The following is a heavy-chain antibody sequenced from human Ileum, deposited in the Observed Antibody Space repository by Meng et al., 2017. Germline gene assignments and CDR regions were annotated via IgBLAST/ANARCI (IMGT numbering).Heavy chain of an antibody. V-gene: IGHV4-4*02. D-gene: IGHD2-15*01. CDR3: VNYCSGGKCSPNEKTQH. J-gene: IGHJ1*01. CDR1: GGSFSSGNW. Sequence: QMQLQESGPGLVKPSGTLSLTCGVSGGSFSSGNWWGWVRQPPGKGLEWIGEIVHTGNTNYNPSLQSRVSLSIDKSKNQFSLKVISVTAADTAVYYCVNYCSGGKCSPNEKTQHWGQGTLVTVSS. CDR2: IVHTGNT.